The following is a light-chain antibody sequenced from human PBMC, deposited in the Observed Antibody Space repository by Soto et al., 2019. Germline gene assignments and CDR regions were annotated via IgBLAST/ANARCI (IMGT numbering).Light chain of an antibody. J-gene: IGKJ1*01. CDR3: HQYNGWPRT. CDR1: QNISRS. CDR2: GTS. Sequence: EGEMRESPVTLSVYTGKRATLSFRASQNISRSLAWYQQKPGQGPSLLIYGTSTRAGGVPARFSGGGSGTEFTLTITSLQSEAFAVYYCHQYNGWPRTFGHGAKVDI. V-gene: IGKV3-15*01.